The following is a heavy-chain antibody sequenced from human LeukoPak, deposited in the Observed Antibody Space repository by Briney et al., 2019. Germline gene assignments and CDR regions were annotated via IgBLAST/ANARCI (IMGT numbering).Heavy chain of an antibody. J-gene: IGHJ6*02. CDR3: TRHSDTYCSRANCCVDNFYGLDV. Sequence: GGSLRLSCAASGFTFSGSAMQWVRQASGKGLEWVGRIRSRANSYVTAYAAAVTGRFIISRDDSSNTAYLQMNSLTTEDTAVYYCTRHSDTYCSRANCCVDNFYGLDVWGQGTRVTVSS. CDR1: GFTFSGSA. CDR2: IRSRANSYVT. D-gene: IGHD2-2*01. V-gene: IGHV3-73*01.